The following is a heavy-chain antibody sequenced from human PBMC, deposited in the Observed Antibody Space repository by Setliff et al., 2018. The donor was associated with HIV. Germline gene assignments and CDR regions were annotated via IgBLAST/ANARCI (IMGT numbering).Heavy chain of an antibody. J-gene: IGHJ4*02. CDR1: GYSFNTYG. D-gene: IGHD5-12*01. Sequence: GASVKVSCKASGYSFNTYGISWVRQAPGQGLEWMGWISGYNGKTLYAPSVQGRIALTTDTSTNTAYMELTNLRSDDTALYFVVRDEKRAAGGSMYYFDYWGQGTLVTVSS. CDR3: VRDEKRAAGGSMYYFDY. CDR2: ISGYNGKT. V-gene: IGHV1-18*01.